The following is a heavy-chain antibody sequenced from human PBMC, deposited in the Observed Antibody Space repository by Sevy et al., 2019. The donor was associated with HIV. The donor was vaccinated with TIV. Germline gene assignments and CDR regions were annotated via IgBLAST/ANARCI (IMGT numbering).Heavy chain of an antibody. V-gene: IGHV4-39*01. CDR1: GGSISSSSYY. CDR3: ARLGTYYYDSSGYYYNWFDP. CDR2: IYYSGST. D-gene: IGHD3-22*01. Sequence: SETLSLTCTVSGGSISSSSYYWGWIRQPPGKGLEWIGSIYYSGSTYYNPSLKSRVTISVDTSKNQFSLKLGSVTAADTAVYYCARLGTYYYDSSGYYYNWFDPWGQGTLVTVSS. J-gene: IGHJ5*02.